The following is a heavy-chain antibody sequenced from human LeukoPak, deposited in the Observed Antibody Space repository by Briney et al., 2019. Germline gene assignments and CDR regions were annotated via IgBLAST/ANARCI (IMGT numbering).Heavy chain of an antibody. J-gene: IGHJ3*02. Sequence: SETLSLTCTVSGGSISSSSYYWGWIRQPPGKGLEWIGSIYYSGSTYYNPSLKSRVTISVDTSKNQFSLKLSSVTAADTAVYYCARHGGTTGIDAFHIWGQGTMVTVSS. D-gene: IGHD1-1*01. V-gene: IGHV4-39*01. CDR2: IYYSGST. CDR3: ARHGGTTGIDAFHI. CDR1: GGSISSSSYY.